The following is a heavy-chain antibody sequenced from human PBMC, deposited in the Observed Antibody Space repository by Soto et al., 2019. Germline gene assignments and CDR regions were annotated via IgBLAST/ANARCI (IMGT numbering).Heavy chain of an antibody. V-gene: IGHV1-18*04. CDR2: ISAYNGNT. D-gene: IGHD3-10*01. J-gene: IGHJ4*02. CDR1: GYTFTSYG. Sequence: ASVKVSCKASGYTFTSYGISWVRQAPGQGLEWMGWISAYNGNTNYAQKLQGRVTMTTDTSTSTAYMELRSLRSDDTAVYYCAREIEGPPPKTHRFLDYWGQGTLVTVS. CDR3: AREIEGPPPKTHRFLDY.